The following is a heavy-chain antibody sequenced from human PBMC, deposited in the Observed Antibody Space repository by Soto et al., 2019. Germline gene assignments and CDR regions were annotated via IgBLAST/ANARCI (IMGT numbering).Heavy chain of an antibody. CDR2: IYYSGST. CDR3: ATRTDYYYGSGSLGGMDV. Sequence: QVQLQESGPGLVKPSQTLSLTCTVSGGSISSGSYYWSWTRQLPGKGLEWIGYIYYSGSTYYNPSLKSRVTISVDTSKNQFSLKLNSVTAADTAVYYCATRTDYYYGSGSLGGMDVWGQGTTVTVSS. D-gene: IGHD3-10*01. J-gene: IGHJ6*02. V-gene: IGHV4-31*03. CDR1: GGSISSGSYY.